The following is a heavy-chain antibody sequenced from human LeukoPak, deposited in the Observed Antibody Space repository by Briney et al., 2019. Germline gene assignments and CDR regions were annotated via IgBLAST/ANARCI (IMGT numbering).Heavy chain of an antibody. CDR2: ISWNSGYI. D-gene: IGHD1-1*01. CDR3: AKGHQLVGTYYFDY. J-gene: IGHJ4*02. V-gene: IGHV3-9*01. CDR1: GFAFDDYA. Sequence: GGSPRLSCAASGFAFDDYAMHWVRQAPEKGLEWVSGISWNSGYIGYADSVKGRFTLSRDNAKNSLYLQMNSLRAEDTALYYCAKGHQLVGTYYFDYWGQGTLVTVSS.